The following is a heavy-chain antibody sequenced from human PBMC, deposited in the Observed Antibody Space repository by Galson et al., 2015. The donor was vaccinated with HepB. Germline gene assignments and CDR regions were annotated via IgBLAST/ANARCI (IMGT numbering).Heavy chain of an antibody. CDR2: IIPFFVTG. CDR3: AARLLHSGGMDV. Sequence: SVKVSCKASGGTFSSYAVTWVRQAPGQGLEWMGGIIPFFVTGNYAQKLQGRVTITADESTSTVYMEVNSLRPEDTAVYYCAARLLHSGGMDVWGQGTTVTVSS. D-gene: IGHD3-10*01. CDR1: GGTFSSYA. V-gene: IGHV1-69*13. J-gene: IGHJ6*02.